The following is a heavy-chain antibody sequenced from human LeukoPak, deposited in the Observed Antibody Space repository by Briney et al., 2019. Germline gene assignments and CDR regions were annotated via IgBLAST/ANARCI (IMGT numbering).Heavy chain of an antibody. Sequence: SETLSLTCAVSGGSISSGGYSWSRIRQPPGKGLEWIGYIYHSGSTYYNPSLKSRVTISVDRSKNQFSLKLSSVTAADTAVYYCARDLGAFDIWGQGTMVTVSS. CDR2: IYHSGST. CDR1: GGSISSGGYS. V-gene: IGHV4-30-2*01. J-gene: IGHJ3*02. CDR3: ARDLGAFDI.